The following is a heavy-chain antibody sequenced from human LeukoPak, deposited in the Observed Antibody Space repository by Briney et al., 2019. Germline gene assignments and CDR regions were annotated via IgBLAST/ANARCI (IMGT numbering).Heavy chain of an antibody. V-gene: IGHV3-33*01. CDR1: GFTFSSYG. Sequence: GGSLRLSCAASGFTFSSYGMHWVRQAPGKELEWVAVIRYDGSNKYYADSVKGRFTISRDNSKNTLYLQMNSLRAEDTAVYYCARGYCSSTSCYAFDYWGQGTLVTVSS. CDR2: IRYDGSNK. CDR3: ARGYCSSTSCYAFDY. J-gene: IGHJ4*02. D-gene: IGHD2-2*01.